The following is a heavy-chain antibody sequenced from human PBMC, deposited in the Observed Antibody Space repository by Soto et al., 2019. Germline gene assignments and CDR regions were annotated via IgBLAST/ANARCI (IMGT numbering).Heavy chain of an antibody. CDR2: IHSDGSST. CDR3: ARGDRGAFDL. D-gene: IGHD1-26*01. Sequence: EVQLVESGGGLVRPGGSLRLSCAASGFTFSYYWMHWVRQAPGKGLVWVSRIHSDGSSTTYADFVKGRFIISRDNARNTVDLQMNSVRVEDTAVYYCARGDRGAFDLWGQGTVATVSS. CDR1: GFTFSYYW. V-gene: IGHV3-74*01. J-gene: IGHJ3*01.